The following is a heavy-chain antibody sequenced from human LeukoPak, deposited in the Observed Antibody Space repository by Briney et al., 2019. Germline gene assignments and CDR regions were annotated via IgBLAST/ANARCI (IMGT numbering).Heavy chain of an antibody. D-gene: IGHD6-19*01. CDR3: AADPDTSGWFTFDY. J-gene: IGHJ4*02. Sequence: GGSLRLSCAASGFTFSSYWMHWVRQAPGKGLVWVSRINSHGSNILYADSVKGRFTISRDNAKNMLYLQMNSLRAEDTAVYYCAADPDTSGWFTFDYWGQGALVTVSS. V-gene: IGHV3-74*01. CDR2: INSHGSNI. CDR1: GFTFSSYW.